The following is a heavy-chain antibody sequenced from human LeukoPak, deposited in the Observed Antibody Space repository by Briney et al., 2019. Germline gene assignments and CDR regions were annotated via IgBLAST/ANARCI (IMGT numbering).Heavy chain of an antibody. V-gene: IGHV3-48*01. CDR2: ISSSSSTI. D-gene: IGHD3-3*01. J-gene: IGHJ6*03. Sequence: GGSLRLSCAASGFTFSSYSMNWVRQAPGKGLEWVSYISSSSSTIYYADSVKGRFTISRDNAKNSLYLQMNSLRAEDTAVYYCARDYPSTIFLAYMDVWGKGTTVTVSS. CDR1: GFTFSSYS. CDR3: ARDYPSTIFLAYMDV.